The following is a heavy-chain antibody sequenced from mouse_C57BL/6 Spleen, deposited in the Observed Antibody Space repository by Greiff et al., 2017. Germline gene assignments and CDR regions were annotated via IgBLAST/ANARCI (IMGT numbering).Heavy chain of an antibody. CDR1: GYTFTSYW. D-gene: IGHD1-1*01. V-gene: IGHV1-50*01. CDR2: IDPSDSYT. Sequence: QVQLQQPGAELVKPGASVKLSCKASGYTFTSYWMQWVKQRPGQGLEWIGEIDPSDSYTNYNQKFKGKATLTVDTSSSTAYMHLSSLTSEDSAVYYCARLGYGSSYWYFDVWGTGTTVTVSS. J-gene: IGHJ1*03. CDR3: ARLGYGSSYWYFDV.